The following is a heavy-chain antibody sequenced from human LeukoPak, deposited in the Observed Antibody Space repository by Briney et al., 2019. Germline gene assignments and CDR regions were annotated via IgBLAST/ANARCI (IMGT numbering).Heavy chain of an antibody. J-gene: IGHJ4*02. Sequence: SETLSLTCTVSGGSISSYYWSWIRQSPGKGLEWIGHISNSGTTNYNPSLKNRVTISVDTSGNQFSLKLASVTAADTAVYYCARTPTGDRVIDYWGQGTLVTVSS. CDR2: ISNSGTT. D-gene: IGHD1-1*01. CDR3: ARTPTGDRVIDY. V-gene: IGHV4-59*01. CDR1: GGSISSYY.